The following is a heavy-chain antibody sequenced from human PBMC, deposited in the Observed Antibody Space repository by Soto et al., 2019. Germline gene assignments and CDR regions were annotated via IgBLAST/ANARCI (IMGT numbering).Heavy chain of an antibody. J-gene: IGHJ1*01. Sequence: SETLSLTCTVSGGSISSSSYYWGWIRQPPGKGLEWIGYIYYSGSTNYNPSLKSRVTISVDTSKNQFSLKLSSVTAADTAVYYCARADPYGDYIEYFQHWGQGTLVTVSS. V-gene: IGHV4-61*05. CDR1: GGSISSSSYY. CDR3: ARADPYGDYIEYFQH. CDR2: IYYSGST. D-gene: IGHD4-17*01.